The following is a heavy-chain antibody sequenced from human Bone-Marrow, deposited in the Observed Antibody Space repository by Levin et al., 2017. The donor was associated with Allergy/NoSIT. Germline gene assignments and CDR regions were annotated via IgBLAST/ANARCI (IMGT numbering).Heavy chain of an antibody. J-gene: IGHJ4*02. CDR1: GYTFTSYY. CDR2: INPSGGST. Sequence: PSASVKVSCKASGYTFTSYYMHWVRQAPGQGLEWMGIINPSGGSTSYAQKFQGRVTMTRDTSTSTVYMELSSLRSEDTAVYYCARGPLGVDYGSGSYPYFDYWGQGTLVTVSS. D-gene: IGHD3-10*01. V-gene: IGHV1-46*01. CDR3: ARGPLGVDYGSGSYPYFDY.